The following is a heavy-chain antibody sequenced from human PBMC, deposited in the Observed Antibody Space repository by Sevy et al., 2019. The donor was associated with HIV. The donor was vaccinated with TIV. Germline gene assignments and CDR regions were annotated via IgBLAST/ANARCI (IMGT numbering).Heavy chain of an antibody. D-gene: IGHD2-21*01. CDR1: GFTFSDHY. CDR2: IRNRPNTYTK. Sequence: GGSLRLSCAASGFTFSDHYVDWVRQAPGKGLEWVGRIRNRPNTYTKEYAASVEGSLTMSRDDSKNSLYLQMNSLKTEDSAVYYCVRGPNCGVGGCQQICPDCLDGWGKGATVTVSS. CDR3: VRGPNCGVGGCQQICPDCLDG. V-gene: IGHV3-72*01. J-gene: IGHJ6*04.